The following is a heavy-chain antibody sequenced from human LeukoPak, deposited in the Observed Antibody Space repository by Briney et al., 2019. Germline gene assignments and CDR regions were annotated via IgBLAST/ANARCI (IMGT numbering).Heavy chain of an antibody. J-gene: IGHJ4*02. CDR1: GYSFASYW. V-gene: IGHV5-51*01. CDR3: ARQFVACSGASTGCYFDY. Sequence: GESLKISCKGSGYSFASYWIGWVRQMPGKGLEWMGIIYPGDSDTRYSPSFQGQVTISADKSISTAYLQWSSLKASDTAMYYCARQFVACSGASTGCYFDYWGQGTLVTVSS. CDR2: IYPGDSDT. D-gene: IGHD2-15*01.